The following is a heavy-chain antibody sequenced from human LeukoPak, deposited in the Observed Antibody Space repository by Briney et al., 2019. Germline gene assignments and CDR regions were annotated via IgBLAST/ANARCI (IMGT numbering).Heavy chain of an antibody. J-gene: IGHJ5*02. D-gene: IGHD6-13*01. V-gene: IGHV3-66*01. CDR3: ARDYSSSLPTNWFDP. CDR1: GFTVSSNY. CDR2: IYSGGST. Sequence: PGGSLRLSCAASGFTVSSNYMSWVRQAPGKGLEWVSVIYSGGSTYYADSVKGRFTISRDNSKNTLYLQMNSLRAEDTAVYYCARDYSSSLPTNWFDPWGQGTLVTVSS.